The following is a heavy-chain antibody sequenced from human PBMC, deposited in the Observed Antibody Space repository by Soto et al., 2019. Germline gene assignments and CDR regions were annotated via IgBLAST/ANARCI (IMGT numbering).Heavy chain of an antibody. Sequence: QVYLVESGGGVVQPGRSLRLSCAVSGLTFSSYGMHWVRQAPGKGLEWVAVISYDGSKKYYADSVKGRFTISRDNSKKPVYLQMNSLRPEDTAVYYCAKSSTAEYYYYGMDVWGQGTTVTVSS. CDR2: ISYDGSKK. J-gene: IGHJ6*02. CDR1: GLTFSSYG. CDR3: AKSSTAEYYYYGMDV. V-gene: IGHV3-30*18. D-gene: IGHD4-4*01.